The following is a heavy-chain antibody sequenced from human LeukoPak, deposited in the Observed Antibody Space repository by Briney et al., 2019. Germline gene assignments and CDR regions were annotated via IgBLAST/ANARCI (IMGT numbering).Heavy chain of an antibody. CDR2: IYTSGST. J-gene: IGHJ4*02. V-gene: IGHV4-4*07. CDR3: ARDRYDSCGYYYDYFDY. D-gene: IGHD3-22*01. Sequence: SETLSLTCTVSGGSISSYYWSWIRRPAGKGLEWIGCIYTSGSTNYNPSLKSRVTMSVDTSKNQFSLKLSSVNAADTAVYYWARDRYDSCGYYYDYFDYWGQGTLVTVSS. CDR1: GGSISSYY.